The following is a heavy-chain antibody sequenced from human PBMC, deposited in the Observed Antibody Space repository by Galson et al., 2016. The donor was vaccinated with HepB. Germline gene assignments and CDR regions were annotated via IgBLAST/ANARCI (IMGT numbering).Heavy chain of an antibody. CDR1: GGSVSSGSYY. CDR2: IYYSGNT. V-gene: IGHV4-61*01. Sequence: LSLTCTVSGGSVSSGSYYWNWIRQPPGKGLEWIGYIYYSGNTDYNPSLKSRVTISVDMSKNQFSLNLNSVTAADTAVYYCARGGASSKPFDYWGQGTLVTVSS. CDR3: ARGGASSKPFDY. J-gene: IGHJ4*02. D-gene: IGHD3-16*01.